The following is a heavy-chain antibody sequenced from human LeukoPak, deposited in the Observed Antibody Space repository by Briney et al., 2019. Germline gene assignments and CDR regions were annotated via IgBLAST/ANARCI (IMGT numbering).Heavy chain of an antibody. CDR1: AFTFSTYG. CDR3: AKEGPGGGGYFDD. D-gene: IGHD3-16*01. V-gene: IGHV3-33*06. J-gene: IGHJ4*02. Sequence: GRSLRLSCAASAFTFSTYGMHWVRQAPGKGLEWVAVIWYDGSNKYYADSVKGRFTISRDNSKNTLYLRMNSLRADDTAVYYCAKEGPGGGGYFDDWGQGTLVTVSS. CDR2: IWYDGSNK.